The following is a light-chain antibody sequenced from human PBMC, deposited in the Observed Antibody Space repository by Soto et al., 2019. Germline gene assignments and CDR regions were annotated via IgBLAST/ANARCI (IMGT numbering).Light chain of an antibody. CDR2: DVS. Sequence: EIVLTQSPGTLSLSPGERATLSCRASQSVSSYLAWYQQKPGQAPRLLIYDVSNRAAGIPARFSGSGSGTDFTLTISSLEPEDFAVYYCQQRYNWPWTFGQGTKVDIK. CDR1: QSVSSY. J-gene: IGKJ1*01. CDR3: QQRYNWPWT. V-gene: IGKV3-11*01.